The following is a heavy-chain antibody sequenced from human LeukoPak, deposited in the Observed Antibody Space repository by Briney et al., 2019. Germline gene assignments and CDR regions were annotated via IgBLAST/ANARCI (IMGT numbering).Heavy chain of an antibody. V-gene: IGHV1-69*04. Sequence: SVKVSCKASGGTFSSYAISWVRQAPGQGLEWMGRIIPILGIANYAQKFQGRVTITADKSTSTAYMELSSLRSEDTAVYYCARAHSKYYDSSGYWTDYWGQGTLVTVSS. D-gene: IGHD3-22*01. CDR1: GGTFSSYA. CDR2: IIPILGIA. CDR3: ARAHSKYYDSSGYWTDY. J-gene: IGHJ4*02.